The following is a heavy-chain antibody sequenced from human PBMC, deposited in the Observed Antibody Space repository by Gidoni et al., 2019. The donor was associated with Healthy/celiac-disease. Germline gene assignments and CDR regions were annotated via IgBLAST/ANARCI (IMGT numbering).Heavy chain of an antibody. Sequence: QVQLVESGGGVVQPGRSLRLSCAASGFTFSSYAMHCVRQAPGKGLEWVAVISYDGSNKSYADSVKGRFTISRDNSKNTLYLQMNSLRAEDTAVYYCARDDPYYYDSSGPPGFDYWGQGTLVTVSS. D-gene: IGHD3-22*01. CDR1: GFTFSSYA. J-gene: IGHJ4*02. CDR3: ARDDPYYYDSSGPPGFDY. CDR2: ISYDGSNK. V-gene: IGHV3-30-3*01.